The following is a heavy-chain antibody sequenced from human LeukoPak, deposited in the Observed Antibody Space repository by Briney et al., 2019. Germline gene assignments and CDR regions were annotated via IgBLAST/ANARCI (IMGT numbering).Heavy chain of an antibody. D-gene: IGHD2-15*01. V-gene: IGHV4-59*01. J-gene: IGHJ5*02. Sequence: SETLSLTCTVSGGSISSYYWSWIRQPPGKGLEWIGYIYYSGSTNYNPSPTSRVTISVDTSKNQFSLKLSSVTAADTAVYYCARDREYCSGGSCYSGGAWFDPWGQGTLVTASS. CDR1: GGSISSYY. CDR3: ARDREYCSGGSCYSGGAWFDP. CDR2: IYYSGST.